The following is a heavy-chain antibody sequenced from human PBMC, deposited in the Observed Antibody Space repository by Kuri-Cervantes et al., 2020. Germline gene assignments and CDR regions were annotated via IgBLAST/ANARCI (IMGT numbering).Heavy chain of an antibody. V-gene: IGHV4-31*03. D-gene: IGHD5-18*01. Sequence: TLSLTCTVSGGSISSGGYYWSWIRQHPGKGLEWIGYTYYSGSTYYNPSLKSRVTISVDTSKSQFSLKLSSVTAADTAVYYCTGRRRGYSYGLDHNYGVDVWGQGTTVTVSS. J-gene: IGHJ6*02. CDR3: TGRRRGYSYGLDHNYGVDV. CDR2: TYYSGST. CDR1: GGSISSGGYY.